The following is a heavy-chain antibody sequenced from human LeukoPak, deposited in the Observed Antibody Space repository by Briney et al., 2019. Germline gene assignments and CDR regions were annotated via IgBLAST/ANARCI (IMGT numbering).Heavy chain of an antibody. J-gene: IGHJ3*02. CDR3: ARGLAPVNYYDSPGAFDI. CDR1: GGSFSGYY. CDR2: VSHTGST. D-gene: IGHD3-22*01. Sequence: SETLSLTCAVYGGSFSGYYWSWIRQPPGKGLEWIGRVSHTGSTDYNPSLRSRVIVSVDTSKDQFSLKLSSVTAADTAVYYCARGLAPVNYYDSPGAFDIWGQGTMVTVSS. V-gene: IGHV4-34*01.